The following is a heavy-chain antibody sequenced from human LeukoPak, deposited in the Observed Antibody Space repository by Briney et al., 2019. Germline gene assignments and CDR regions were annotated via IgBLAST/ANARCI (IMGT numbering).Heavy chain of an antibody. D-gene: IGHD6-19*01. J-gene: IGHJ4*02. CDR2: IDHCGST. CDR1: GYSISSGYY. CDR3: AGDSALAQAVMFDY. V-gene: IGHV4-38-2*02. Sequence: SETLSLTCTVSGYSISSGYYWGWIRQPPGKGLEWTGSIDHCGSTYYNPSLKSRITISLDTSKNQFSLNLSSVTAADTAVYYCAGDSALAQAVMFDYWGQGTLVTVSS.